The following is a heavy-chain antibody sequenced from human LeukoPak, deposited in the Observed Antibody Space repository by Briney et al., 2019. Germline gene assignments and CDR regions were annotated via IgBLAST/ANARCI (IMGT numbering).Heavy chain of an antibody. V-gene: IGHV3-53*01. J-gene: IGHJ4*02. CDR3: ARGDYYDSSGYHYPIDY. CDR1: GFTVSSNY. D-gene: IGHD3-22*01. Sequence: GSLRLSCAASGFTVSSNYMSWVRQAPGKGLEWVSVIYSGGSTYYADSVKGRFTISRDNSKNTLYLQMNSLRAEDTAVYYCARGDYYDSSGYHYPIDYWGQGNLVTVSS. CDR2: IYSGGST.